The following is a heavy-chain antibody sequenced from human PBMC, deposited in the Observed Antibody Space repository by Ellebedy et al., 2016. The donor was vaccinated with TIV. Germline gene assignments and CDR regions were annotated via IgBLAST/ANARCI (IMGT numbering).Heavy chain of an antibody. V-gene: IGHV3-23*01. CDR2: ISGGGDNT. CDR1: GFTFSSFA. D-gene: IGHD3-22*01. CDR3: AKGTSSGFNYDRVGFEY. Sequence: GGSLRLSCAASGFTFSSFAMHWVRQAPGKGLDWPSVISGGGDNTYHADSVKGRFTITRDNSKNTLYLQMNRLKTEDTAVYYCAKGTSSGFNYDRVGFEYWGQGTLVTVSS. J-gene: IGHJ4*02.